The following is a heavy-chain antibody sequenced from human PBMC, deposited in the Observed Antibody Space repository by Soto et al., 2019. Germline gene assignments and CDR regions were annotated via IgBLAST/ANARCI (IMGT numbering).Heavy chain of an antibody. V-gene: IGHV6-1*01. CDR2: TYDRSKCYN. D-gene: IGHD3-10*01. CDR3: ARDGSAYYYGSGSKDAFDT. J-gene: IGHJ3*02. Sequence: QTLALTCAISGRSLSSNSAAWNWIRQSPSRGLEWLGSTYDRSKCYNDYAVSVKSRITIDPDTSKNQFSLQLNSVTPEDTAVYYCARDGSAYYYGSGSKDAFDTWRQGAMVTVSS. CDR1: GRSLSSNSAA.